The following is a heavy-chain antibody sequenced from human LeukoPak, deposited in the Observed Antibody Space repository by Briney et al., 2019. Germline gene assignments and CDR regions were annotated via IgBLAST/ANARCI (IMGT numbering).Heavy chain of an antibody. J-gene: IGHJ6*03. CDR3: ARLPNWGNYYYYYMDV. CDR2: IYPGDSDT. Sequence: GESLKISCKGSGYSFTSYWIGWVRQMPGKGLEWMGIIYPGDSDTRYSPSFQGQVTISADKSISTAYLQWSSLKASDTAMYYCARLPNWGNYYYYYMDVWGKGTTVTVSS. CDR1: GYSFTSYW. D-gene: IGHD7-27*01. V-gene: IGHV5-51*01.